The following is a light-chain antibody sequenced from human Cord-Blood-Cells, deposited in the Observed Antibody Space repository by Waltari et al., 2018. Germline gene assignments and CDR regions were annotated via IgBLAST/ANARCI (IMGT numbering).Light chain of an antibody. J-gene: IGKJ1*01. Sequence: EIVLTHSPATLSLSPGERATLSCGASQSVSSIYLAWYQQKPGLAPRLLIYDASSRATGIPDRFSGSGSGTDFTLTISRLEPEDFAVYYCQQYGSSPTFGQGTKVEIK. CDR1: QSVSSIY. CDR3: QQYGSSPT. CDR2: DAS. V-gene: IGKV3D-20*01.